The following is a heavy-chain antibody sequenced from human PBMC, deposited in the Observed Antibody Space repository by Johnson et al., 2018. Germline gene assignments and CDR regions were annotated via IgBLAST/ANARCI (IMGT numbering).Heavy chain of an antibody. Sequence: VQLQESGGGLVQPGGSLRLSCAASGFTFSSYAMSWVRQAPGKGLEWVSAISGSGGSTYYAASVKGRFTISRDNSKNTLYLQMNSLRAEDTAVYYFANTHVEMATIGGAFDIWGQGTMVTVSS. CDR2: ISGSGGST. CDR1: GFTFSSYA. D-gene: IGHD5-24*01. J-gene: IGHJ3*02. CDR3: ANTHVEMATIGGAFDI. V-gene: IGHV3-23*01.